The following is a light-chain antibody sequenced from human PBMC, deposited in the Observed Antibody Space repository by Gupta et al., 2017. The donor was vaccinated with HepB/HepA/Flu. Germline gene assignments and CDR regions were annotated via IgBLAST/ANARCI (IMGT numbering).Light chain of an antibody. CDR2: ANT. J-gene: IGLJ3*02. Sequence: QSVLTQPPSVSGAPGQRVTISCTGSSSNIGAGYDVHWYQQLPGTAPKLLIYANTNRPSGVPGRFSGSKSGTSASLAITGLQPEDEADYYCQSYDTSLSGSGVFGGGTKLTVL. CDR3: QSYDTSLSGSGV. V-gene: IGLV1-40*01. CDR1: SSNIGAGYD.